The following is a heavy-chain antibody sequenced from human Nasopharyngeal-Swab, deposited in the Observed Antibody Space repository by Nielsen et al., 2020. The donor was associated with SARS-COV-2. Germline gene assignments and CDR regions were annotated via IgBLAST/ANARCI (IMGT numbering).Heavy chain of an antibody. D-gene: IGHD2-2*02. CDR1: GYTFTSYY. J-gene: IGHJ6*02. V-gene: IGHV1-46*01. CDR2: INPSGGST. CDR3: ARDRKYCSSTSCYTDGMDV. Sequence: ASVKVSCKASGYTFTSYYMHWVRQAPGQGLEWMGIINPSGGSTSYAQKFQGRVIMTRDTSTSTVYMELSSLRSEDTAVYYCARDRKYCSSTSCYTDGMDVWGQGTTVTVSS.